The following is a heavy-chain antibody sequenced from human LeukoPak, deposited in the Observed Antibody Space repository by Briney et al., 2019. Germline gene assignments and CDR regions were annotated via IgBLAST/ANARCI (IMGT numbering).Heavy chain of an antibody. CDR3: ARDTPHRLTGYYKGAFDI. V-gene: IGHV4-59*01. CDR1: GGSISSYY. D-gene: IGHD3-9*01. CDR2: IYYSGST. Sequence: SETLSLTCTVSGGSISSYYWSWIRQPPGKGLEWIGYIYYSGSTNYSPSLKSRVTISVDTSKNQFSLKLSSVTAADTAVYYCARDTPHRLTGYYKGAFDIWGQGTMVTVSS. J-gene: IGHJ3*02.